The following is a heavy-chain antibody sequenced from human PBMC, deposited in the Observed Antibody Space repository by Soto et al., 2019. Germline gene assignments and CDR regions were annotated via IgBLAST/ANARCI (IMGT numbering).Heavy chain of an antibody. CDR2: IYYRGST. Sequence: PSEMLSLTCTVSGGYIRSYYWSWIRQPTGKGLERIGYIYYRGSTNYNPSLKSRVTISVDTSKNQFSLKLSSVTAADTAVYYCAGRDYCSAGRCYGFGAYDIWGQGTIVTVSS. D-gene: IGHD2-15*01. J-gene: IGHJ3*02. CDR3: AGRDYCSAGRCYGFGAYDI. CDR1: GGYIRSYY. V-gene: IGHV4-59*08.